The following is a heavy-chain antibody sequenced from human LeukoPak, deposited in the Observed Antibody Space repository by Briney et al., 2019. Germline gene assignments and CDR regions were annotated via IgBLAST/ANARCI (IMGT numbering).Heavy chain of an antibody. J-gene: IGHJ4*02. CDR3: ARDLQWQYYFDY. CDR1: GYTFTSYA. V-gene: IGHV1-3*01. Sequence: GESLKISCKASGYTFTSYAMHWVRQAPGQRLEWMGWINAGNGNTKYSQKFQGRVTITRDTSASTAYMELSSLRSEDTAVYYCARDLQWQYYFDYWGQGTLVTVSS. D-gene: IGHD6-19*01. CDR2: INAGNGNT.